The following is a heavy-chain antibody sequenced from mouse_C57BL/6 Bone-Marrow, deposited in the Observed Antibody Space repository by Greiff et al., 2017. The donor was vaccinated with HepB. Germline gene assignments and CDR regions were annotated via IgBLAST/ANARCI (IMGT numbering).Heavy chain of an antibody. CDR3: AIYEKAMDY. CDR2: INPNNGGT. CDR1: GYTFTDYN. Sequence: EVQLQQSGPELVKPGASVKMSCKASGYTFTDYNMHWVKQSHGQSLEWIGYINPNNGGTSYNQKFKGKATLTVNKSSSTAYMELRSLTSEDSAVYYCAIYEKAMDYWGQGTSVTVSS. V-gene: IGHV1-22*01. D-gene: IGHD2-3*01. J-gene: IGHJ4*01.